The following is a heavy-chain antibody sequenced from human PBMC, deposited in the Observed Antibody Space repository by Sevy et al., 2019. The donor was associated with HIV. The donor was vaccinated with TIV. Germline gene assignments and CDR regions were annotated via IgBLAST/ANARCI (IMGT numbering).Heavy chain of an antibody. V-gene: IGHV3-30*18. D-gene: IGHD3-3*01. CDR3: AKGGKNFWDSEDYSHVMDI. CDR1: GFTFSSYD. Sequence: GGSLRLSCAASGFTFSSYDMHWVRQAPGKGLECVAVISYEGSNKYYADSVKGRFTISRDNSKNTLFLHMNSPGAEDTGVYYCAKGGKNFWDSEDYSHVMDIWGPGTTVTVSS. CDR2: ISYEGSNK. J-gene: IGHJ6*01.